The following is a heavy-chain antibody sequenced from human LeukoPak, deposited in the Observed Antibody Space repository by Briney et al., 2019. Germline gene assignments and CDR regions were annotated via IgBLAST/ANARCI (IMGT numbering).Heavy chain of an antibody. J-gene: IGHJ4*02. CDR1: GLTFGGYG. V-gene: IGHV3-49*04. CDR2: IRSNACGATP. D-gene: IGHD6-19*01. Sequence: GGSLRLSCTASGLTFGGYGMIWVRQAPGKGLGWVGFIRSNACGATPEYAASVKGRFAISRDDSQSIAYLQMDSLNSEDTALYYCSRGSHTRGWSDFDFWGQGTLVIVSS. CDR3: SRGSHTRGWSDFDF.